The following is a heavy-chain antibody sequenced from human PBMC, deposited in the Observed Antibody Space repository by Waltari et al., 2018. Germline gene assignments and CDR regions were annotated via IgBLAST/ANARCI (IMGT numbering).Heavy chain of an antibody. J-gene: IGHJ4*02. CDR1: GFTFSSYR. CDR3: ARVVYFDRSGYNY. D-gene: IGHD3-22*01. CDR2: ISSSSSYI. V-gene: IGHV3-21*01. Sequence: EVQLVESGGGLVKPGGSLRLSCAASGFTFSSYRMNWVRQAPGKGLEWVSSISSSSSYIYYADSVKGRFTISRDDAKNSLYLQMNSLRAEDTAVYYCARVVYFDRSGYNYWGQGTLVTVSS.